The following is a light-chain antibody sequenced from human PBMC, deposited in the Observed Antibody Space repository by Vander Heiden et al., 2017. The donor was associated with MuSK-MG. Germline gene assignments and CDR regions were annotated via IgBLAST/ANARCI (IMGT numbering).Light chain of an antibody. CDR1: KLGEKF. CDR3: QAWDPGTESVV. J-gene: IGLJ2*01. Sequence: SYQLTQPPSVSVSTGRTARISCSGAKLGEKFACWYQQRPGQAPVLVMYQDRKRPSGIPERFSGSNSGNTATLTISGTQAMDEADYYCQAWDPGTESVVFGGGTKLTVL. V-gene: IGLV3-1*01. CDR2: QDR.